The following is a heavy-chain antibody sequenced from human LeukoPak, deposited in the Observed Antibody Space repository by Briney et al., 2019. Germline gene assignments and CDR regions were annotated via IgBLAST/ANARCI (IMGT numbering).Heavy chain of an antibody. V-gene: IGHV4-39*01. CDR3: ARLTDHADY. J-gene: IGHJ4*02. CDR1: GGSISSSSHY. CDR2: IHHSGSS. Sequence: SETLSLTCSVSGGSISSSSHYWGWIRQPPGKGLQWIGSIHHSGSSYYKPSLKSRVTISVDTSKNQFSLELNSVTAADTAVYYCARLTDHADYWGQGTLVTVSS. D-gene: IGHD4-11*01.